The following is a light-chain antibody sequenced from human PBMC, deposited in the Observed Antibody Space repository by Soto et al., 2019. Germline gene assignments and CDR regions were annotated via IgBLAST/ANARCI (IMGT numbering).Light chain of an antibody. CDR1: QSVSSS. Sequence: EIVLTQSPGTLSLSPGERATLSCRASQSVSSSLAWYQQKPGQAPRLLIYGASTRATGIPARFSGSGSGTEFTLTINSLQSEDFAVYYCQQRSNWPRTFGQGTNEDIK. V-gene: IGKV3-15*01. CDR2: GAS. J-gene: IGKJ1*01. CDR3: QQRSNWPRT.